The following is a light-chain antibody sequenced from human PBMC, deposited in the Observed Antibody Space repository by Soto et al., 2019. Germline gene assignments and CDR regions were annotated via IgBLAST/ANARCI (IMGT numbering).Light chain of an antibody. Sequence: QAVVTQEPSLTVSPGGTVTLTCASSTGTVTSGFYPNWLQQKPGQAPKTLIFGTSNKHSGTPARFSGSLLGGKAALTLSGVQPEDEAEYFCLLYYADTYVFGPGTKLTVL. CDR1: TGTVTSGFY. J-gene: IGLJ1*01. CDR2: GTS. V-gene: IGLV7-43*01. CDR3: LLYYADTYV.